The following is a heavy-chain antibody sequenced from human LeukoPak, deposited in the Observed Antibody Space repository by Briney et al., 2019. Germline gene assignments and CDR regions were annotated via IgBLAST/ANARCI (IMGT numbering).Heavy chain of an antibody. CDR3: AKDRIVGAIITFDM. D-gene: IGHD1-26*01. CDR1: GFTVSSNY. Sequence: GGSLRLSCAASGFTVSSNYMSWVRQAPGKGLEWVSGISDTGVSTYYAVSVKGRFTISRDNSKNTLYLQMNSLRAEDTAVYFCAKDRIVGAIITFDMWGQGTMVTVSS. CDR2: ISDTGVST. V-gene: IGHV3-23*01. J-gene: IGHJ3*02.